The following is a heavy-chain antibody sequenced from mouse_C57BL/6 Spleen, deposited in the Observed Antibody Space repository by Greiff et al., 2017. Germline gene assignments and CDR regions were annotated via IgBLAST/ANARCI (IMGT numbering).Heavy chain of an antibody. V-gene: IGHV1-61*01. Sequence: QVQLKQPGAELVRPGSSVKLSCKASGYTFTSYWMDWVKQRPGQGLEWIGNIYPSDSETHYNQKFKDEATLTVDKSSSTAYMQLSSLTSEDSAVYYCARNYGSLYWYFDVWGTGTTVTVSS. CDR3: ARNYGSLYWYFDV. CDR2: IYPSDSET. CDR1: GYTFTSYW. J-gene: IGHJ1*03. D-gene: IGHD1-1*01.